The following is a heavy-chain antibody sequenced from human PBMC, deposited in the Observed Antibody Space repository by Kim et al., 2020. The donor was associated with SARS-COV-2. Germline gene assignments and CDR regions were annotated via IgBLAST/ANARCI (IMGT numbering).Heavy chain of an antibody. CDR1: GFTLSTYW. V-gene: IGHV3-7*01. D-gene: IGHD4-17*01. CDR2: IKQDGSEK. Sequence: GGSLRLSCAASGFTLSTYWMSWVRQAPGRGLEWVTNIKQDGSEKYYGDFVKGRFTISRDKIKSLLYLQMNSLRANDTAVYYCARGRYSDKIRWHAFDVWGDGTMVTVSS. J-gene: IGHJ3*01. CDR3: ARGRYSDKIRWHAFDV.